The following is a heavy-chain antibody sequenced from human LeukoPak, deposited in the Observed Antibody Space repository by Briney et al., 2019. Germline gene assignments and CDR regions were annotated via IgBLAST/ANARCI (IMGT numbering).Heavy chain of an antibody. CDR2: ISTSSNTI. V-gene: IGHV3-48*01. D-gene: IGHD5-18*01. J-gene: IGHJ4*02. CDR1: GFIFSDYS. CDR3: ARGAAHSYGYFSDY. Sequence: GGSLRLSCEGSGFIFSDYSMSWVRQAPGKGLEWLSFISTSSNTIYYADSARGRFTVSRDNGNNLLFLQMTGLRAEDTAAYYCARGAAHSYGYFSDYWGQGILVAVSS.